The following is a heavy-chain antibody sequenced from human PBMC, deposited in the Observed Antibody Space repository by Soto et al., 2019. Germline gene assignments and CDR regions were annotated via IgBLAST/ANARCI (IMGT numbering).Heavy chain of an antibody. V-gene: IGHV4-34*01. Sequence: QVQLQQWGAGLLKPSETLSLTCAVYGGSFSGYYWSWIRQPPGKGLEWIGEINHSGSTNYNPSLKSRVTISVDTSKNQFSLQLSSVTAADTAVYYCARLSLRVGYCSSTSCYTTPRGTYNWFDPWGQGTLVTVSS. CDR1: GGSFSGYY. D-gene: IGHD2-2*02. CDR3: ARLSLRVGYCSSTSCYTTPRGTYNWFDP. CDR2: INHSGST. J-gene: IGHJ5*02.